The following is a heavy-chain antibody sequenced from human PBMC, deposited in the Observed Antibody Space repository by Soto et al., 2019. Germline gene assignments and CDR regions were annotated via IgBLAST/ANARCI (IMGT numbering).Heavy chain of an antibody. J-gene: IGHJ4*02. D-gene: IGHD3-3*01. CDR2: INHSGST. Sequence: SETLSLTCAVYGGSFSGYYWSWIRQPPGKGLEWIGEINHSGSTNYNPSLKSRVTISVDTSKNQFSLKLSSVTAADTAVYYCARAGFGYDFWSGYPSRYFDYWGQGTLVTVSS. CDR3: ARAGFGYDFWSGYPSRYFDY. V-gene: IGHV4-34*01. CDR1: GGSFSGYY.